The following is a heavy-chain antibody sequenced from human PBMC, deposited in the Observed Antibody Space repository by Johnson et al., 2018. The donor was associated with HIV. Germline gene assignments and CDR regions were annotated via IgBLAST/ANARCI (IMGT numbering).Heavy chain of an antibody. CDR3: AKDLVVVTARGAFDI. Sequence: QVQLVESGGGVVQPGRSLRLSCAASGFAFSNYGMHWVRQAPGKGLEWVAVISFDGSHKYYADSVKGRFTISRDNSKNTLFLQMNSLRAEDTAVYYCAKDLVVVTARGAFDIWGQGTMVTVSS. D-gene: IGHD2-21*02. CDR1: GFAFSNYG. J-gene: IGHJ3*02. CDR2: ISFDGSHK. V-gene: IGHV3-30*19.